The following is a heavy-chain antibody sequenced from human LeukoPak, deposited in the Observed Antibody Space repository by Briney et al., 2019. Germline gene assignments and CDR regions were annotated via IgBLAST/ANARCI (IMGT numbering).Heavy chain of an antibody. CDR2: MNPNSGNT. D-gene: IGHD3-16*01. J-gene: IGHJ5*02. CDR3: ARGFPVPLWRFDP. V-gene: IGHV1-8*01. CDR1: GNTFTSYD. Sequence: ASVKVSCKASGNTFTSYDINWVRQATGQGLEWMGWMNPNSGNTGYAQKFQGRVTMTRNTSISTAYMELSSLRSEDTAVYYCARGFPVPLWRFDPWGQGTLVTVSS.